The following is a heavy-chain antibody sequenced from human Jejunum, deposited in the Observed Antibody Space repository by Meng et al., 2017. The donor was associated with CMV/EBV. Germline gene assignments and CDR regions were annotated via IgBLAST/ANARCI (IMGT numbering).Heavy chain of an antibody. J-gene: IGHJ4*02. Sequence: TSSSHWWGWVRQPPGKGLEWIGEISPTEASNYNPSLKSRVSMSVDRSKNQFSLKVRSVTAADTAVYYCARGHCTRTSCYTGAFDHWGQGIRVTVSS. CDR1: TSSSHW. CDR3: ARGHCTRTSCYTGAFDH. D-gene: IGHD2-2*02. V-gene: IGHV4-4*02. CDR2: ISPTEAS.